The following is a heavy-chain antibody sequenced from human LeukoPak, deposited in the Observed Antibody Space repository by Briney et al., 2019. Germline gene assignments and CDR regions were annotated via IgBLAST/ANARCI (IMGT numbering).Heavy chain of an antibody. D-gene: IGHD4-17*01. CDR2: IRSKANSYAT. CDR1: GFTFSGSA. J-gene: IGHJ4*02. V-gene: IGHV3-73*01. CDR3: AREEATTVANDY. Sequence: GGSLRLSCAASGFTFSGSAMHWVRQASGKGLEWVGRIRSKANSYATAYAASVKGRFTISRDDSKNTAYLQMNSLRAEDTAVYYCAREEATTVANDYWGQGTLVTVSS.